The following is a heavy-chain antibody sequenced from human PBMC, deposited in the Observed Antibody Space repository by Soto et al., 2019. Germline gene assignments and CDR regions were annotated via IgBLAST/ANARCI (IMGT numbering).Heavy chain of an antibody. V-gene: IGHV4-34*01. CDR2: INHSGST. CDR1: GGSFSGYY. D-gene: IGHD5-18*01. CDR3: ARGHGGGYSYGYGSYYYYYGMDV. J-gene: IGHJ6*02. Sequence: QVQLQQWGAGLLKPSETLSLTCAVYGGSFSGYYWSWIRQPPGKGLEWIGEINHSGSTNYNPSLKCRVTISVDTSKNQFSLKLSSVTAADTAVYYCARGHGGGYSYGYGSYYYYYGMDVWGQGTTVTVSS.